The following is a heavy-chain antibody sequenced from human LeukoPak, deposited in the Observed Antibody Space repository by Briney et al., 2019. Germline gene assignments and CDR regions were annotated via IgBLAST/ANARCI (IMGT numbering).Heavy chain of an antibody. Sequence: GGSLRLSCAASGFTFSSYAMSWVRQAPGKGLEWVSAISGSGNTIYYADSVRGRFTISRDNAKNSLYLQMSSLRAEDTALYYCARLSSGSYTGTFDYWGQGTLVTVSS. V-gene: IGHV3-23*01. CDR2: ISGSGNTI. CDR3: ARLSSGSYTGTFDY. CDR1: GFTFSSYA. J-gene: IGHJ4*02. D-gene: IGHD1-26*01.